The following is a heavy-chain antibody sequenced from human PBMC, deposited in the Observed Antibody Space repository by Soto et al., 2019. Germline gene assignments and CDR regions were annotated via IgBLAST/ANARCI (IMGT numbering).Heavy chain of an antibody. V-gene: IGHV3-23*01. Sequence: EVQLSESGGDLRQPGGSLRLSCAASGFTFTNYAMTWVRQTPGKGLEWVSGISASGGLKYYADSVQGRFTVSRDNSQNFLVPQMDHLGDGDQALYYCAREVGAPSGWLDPWGQGTQVTVSS. CDR1: GFTFTNYA. J-gene: IGHJ5*02. CDR3: AREVGAPSGWLDP. D-gene: IGHD1-26*01. CDR2: ISASGGLK.